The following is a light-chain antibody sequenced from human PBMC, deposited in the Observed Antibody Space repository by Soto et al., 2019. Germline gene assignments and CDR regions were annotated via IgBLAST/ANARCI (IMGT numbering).Light chain of an antibody. CDR3: QQRSSWPIA. V-gene: IGKV3D-20*02. CDR2: ATS. Sequence: EIVLTQSPCTLSLSPGERATLSCRASQSVSRTYLAWYQQKPVQAPRLLIYATSSRATGIPDRFSGSGSGTDFTLTISRLEPEDFAVYYCQQRSSWPIAFGQGTRLEIK. CDR1: QSVSRTY. J-gene: IGKJ5*01.